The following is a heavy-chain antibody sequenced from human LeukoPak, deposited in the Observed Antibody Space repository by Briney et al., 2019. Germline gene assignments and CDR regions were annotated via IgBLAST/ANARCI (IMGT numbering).Heavy chain of an antibody. V-gene: IGHV4-39*07. J-gene: IGHJ4*02. Sequence: SETLSLTCTVSGGSISSSSYYWGWIRQPPGKGLEWIGSIYYSGSTYYNPSLKSRVTISVDTSKNQFSLKLSSVTAADTAVYYCARSDGYNLSYFDYWGQGTLVTVSS. D-gene: IGHD5-24*01. CDR2: IYYSGST. CDR1: GGSISSSSYY. CDR3: ARSDGYNLSYFDY.